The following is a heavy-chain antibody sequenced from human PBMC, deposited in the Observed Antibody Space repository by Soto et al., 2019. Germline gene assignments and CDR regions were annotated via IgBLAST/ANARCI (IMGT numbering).Heavy chain of an antibody. V-gene: IGHV3-30*18. CDR1: GFTFSSYG. CDR2: TSYDGSNK. Sequence: QVQLVESGGGVVQPGRSLRLSCAASGFTFSSYGMHWVRQAPGKGLEWVAVTSYDGSNKYYADSVKGRVTISRDNSKNTVYLQMNSLRAEDTAVYYCTKQLWSLDYNMDVWGQGTTVTVSS. CDR3: TKQLWSLDYNMDV. D-gene: IGHD5-18*01. J-gene: IGHJ6*02.